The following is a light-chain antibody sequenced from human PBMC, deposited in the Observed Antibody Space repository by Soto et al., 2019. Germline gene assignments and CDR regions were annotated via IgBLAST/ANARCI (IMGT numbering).Light chain of an antibody. CDR3: QQSYITLYS. Sequence: DIQMTQSPSTLSASVGDRVTITCRASQILTNRLSWYQQKPGKAPNLLICGAFNLQSGVPSRFGGGGSGTDFTLTISSLQPEDFATYYCQQSYITLYSFGQGTRLEIK. CDR2: GAF. J-gene: IGKJ2*01. V-gene: IGKV1-39*01. CDR1: QILTNR.